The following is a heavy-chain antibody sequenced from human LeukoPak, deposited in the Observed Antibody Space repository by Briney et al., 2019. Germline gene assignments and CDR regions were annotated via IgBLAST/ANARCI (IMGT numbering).Heavy chain of an antibody. D-gene: IGHD6-13*01. CDR3: ARGRDRIAAADS. V-gene: IGHV4-61*01. CDR1: GGSVSSGSYY. CDR2: IYYSGST. J-gene: IGHJ5*02. Sequence: SETLSLTCTVSGGSVSSGSYYWSWIRQPPGKGLEWIGYIYYSGSTNYNPSLKSRVTISVDTSKNQFSLKLSSVTAADTAVYYCARGRDRIAAADSWGQGTLVTVSS.